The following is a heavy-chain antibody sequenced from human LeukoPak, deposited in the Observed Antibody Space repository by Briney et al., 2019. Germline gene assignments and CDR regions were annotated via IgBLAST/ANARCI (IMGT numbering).Heavy chain of an antibody. Sequence: SQTLSLTCAISGDSVSSNSVAWNWIRQSPSRGLEWLGRTYYTSKWYNDYAVSMKSRITINPDTSKNQFSLQLNSVSPEDTAVYYCARDRYSSSWRSIDYWGQGTLVTVSS. CDR1: GDSVSSNSVA. J-gene: IGHJ4*02. CDR3: ARDRYSSSWRSIDY. CDR2: TYYTSKWYN. D-gene: IGHD6-13*01. V-gene: IGHV6-1*01.